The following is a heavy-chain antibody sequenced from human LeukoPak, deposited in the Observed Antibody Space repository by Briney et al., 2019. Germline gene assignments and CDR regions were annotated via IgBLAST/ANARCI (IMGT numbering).Heavy chain of an antibody. CDR1: GFTFSNYA. D-gene: IGHD3-22*01. J-gene: IGHJ4*02. CDR3: AKDHEPYYYDSSGYFDY. Sequence: GMSLRFSCAASGFTFSNYAMHWVNQTPGKGLEWVAAISYEGNNKYYADSVKGRFSISSDNSKNTLYLQMNSLRAEDTAVYYCAKDHEPYYYDSSGYFDYWGQETLVTVSS. CDR2: ISYEGNNK. V-gene: IGHV3-30-3*02.